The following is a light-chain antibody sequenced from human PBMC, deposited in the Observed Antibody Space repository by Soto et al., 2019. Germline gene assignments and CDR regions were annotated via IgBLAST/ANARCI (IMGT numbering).Light chain of an antibody. J-gene: IGKJ2*01. CDR1: QSISSW. CDR3: QQYNDSFRYT. V-gene: IGKV1-5*03. Sequence: STLSASVGDRVTITCRASQSISSWLAWYQQKPGTAPKLLIYGASTLESGVPSRFSGIRSGTEFTLTVSSLQPDDFATYYCQQYNDSFRYTFGQGTKVDIK. CDR2: GAS.